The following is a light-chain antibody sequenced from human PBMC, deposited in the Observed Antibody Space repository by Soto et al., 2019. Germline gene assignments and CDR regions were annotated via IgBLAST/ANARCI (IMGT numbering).Light chain of an antibody. J-gene: IGKJ5*01. V-gene: IGKV1-39*01. CDR2: AAS. Sequence: DIQMTQSPSSLSASVGDRVTITCRASQGISTYLNWYQQKPGKAPNLLIYAASNLQSGVPSRFSGSGSGTDFSLTISSLQPEDFATYYCQQTYSSPITFGQGTRLDIK. CDR3: QQTYSSPIT. CDR1: QGISTY.